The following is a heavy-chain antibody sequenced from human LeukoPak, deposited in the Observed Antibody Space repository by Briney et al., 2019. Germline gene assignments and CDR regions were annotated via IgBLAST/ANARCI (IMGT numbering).Heavy chain of an antibody. D-gene: IGHD3-22*01. CDR3: ARHVDDHDYYDSSANWFDP. V-gene: IGHV4-39*01. J-gene: IGHJ5*02. CDR2: IYYSGST. Sequence: PSETLSLTCTVSGGSINSSSYYWRWTRQPPGKELERNASIYYSGSTYNNPSRKSRVSISVDTSKNQFSLKLSSVTAADTAVYYCARHVDDHDYYDSSANWFDPWGEGTLVTVSS. CDR1: GGSINSSSYY.